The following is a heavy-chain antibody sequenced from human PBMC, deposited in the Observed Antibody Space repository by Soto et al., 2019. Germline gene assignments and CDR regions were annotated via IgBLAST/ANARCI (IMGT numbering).Heavy chain of an antibody. CDR2: IYYSGST. D-gene: IGHD3-3*01. J-gene: IGHJ5*02. V-gene: IGHV4-39*01. CDR1: GGSISSSSYY. Sequence: SETLSLTCTVSGGSISSSSYYWGWIRQPPGKGLEWIGSIYYSGSTYYNPSLKSRVTISVDTSKNQFSLKLSSVTAADTAVYYCARSFTIFGVVIILWWFDPWGQGTLVTVSS. CDR3: ARSFTIFGVVIILWWFDP.